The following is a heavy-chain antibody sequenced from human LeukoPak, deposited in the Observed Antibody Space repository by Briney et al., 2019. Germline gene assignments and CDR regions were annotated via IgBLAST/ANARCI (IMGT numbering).Heavy chain of an antibody. D-gene: IGHD3-22*01. CDR2: INHSGST. J-gene: IGHJ4*02. CDR3: ATHYYDKDNTDY. Sequence: SETLSLTCAVYGGSFSGYYWSWIRQPPGKGLEWIGEINHSGSTNYNPSLESRVTISVDTSKNRFSLKLSSVTAADTAVYYCATHYYDKDNTDYWGQGTLVTVSS. CDR1: GGSFSGYY. V-gene: IGHV4-34*01.